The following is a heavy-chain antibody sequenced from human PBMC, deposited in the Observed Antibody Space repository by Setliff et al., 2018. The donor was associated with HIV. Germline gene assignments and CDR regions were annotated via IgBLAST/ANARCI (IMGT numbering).Heavy chain of an antibody. D-gene: IGHD3-9*01. CDR1: GGSISSGDYY. CDR3: ARSLRYFDWSLRRPSHDAFDF. Sequence: SETLSLTCSVSGGSISSGDYYWGWIRQPPGKGLEWIGYIYHSGSTYYNPSLKSPVTISVDTSKNQFPLKLSFVTAADTAVYYCARSLRYFDWSLRRPSHDAFDFWGQGTMVTVSS. CDR2: IYHSGST. V-gene: IGHV4-30-4*08. J-gene: IGHJ3*01.